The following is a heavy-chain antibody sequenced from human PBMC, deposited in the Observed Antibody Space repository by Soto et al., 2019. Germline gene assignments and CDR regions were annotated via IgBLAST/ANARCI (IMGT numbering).Heavy chain of an antibody. Sequence: SGPTLVNPTQTLTLTCTFSGFSLSTSGVGVGWIRQPPGEALEWLALIYWDDDKRYSPSLKSRLTITKDTSKNQVVLTMTNMDPVDTATYYCAHSGYFDSSPYFIAAPGYWGQGTLVTVSS. CDR3: AHSGYFDSSPYFIAAPGY. D-gene: IGHD3-22*01. J-gene: IGHJ4*02. CDR2: IYWDDDK. V-gene: IGHV2-5*02. CDR1: GFSLSTSGVG.